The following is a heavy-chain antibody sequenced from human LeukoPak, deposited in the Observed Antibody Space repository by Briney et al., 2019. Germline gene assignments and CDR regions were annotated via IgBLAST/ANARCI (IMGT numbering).Heavy chain of an antibody. J-gene: IGHJ4*02. V-gene: IGHV1-46*03. CDR1: GYTFTSYY. Sequence: ASVKVSCKASGYTFTSYYMHWVRQAPGQGHEWMGIINPSGGSTSYAQKFQGRVTMTRDTSTSTVYMELSSLRSEDTAVYYCASSIAAAGTGFDYWGQGTLVTVSS. CDR3: ASSIAAAGTGFDY. D-gene: IGHD6-13*01. CDR2: INPSGGST.